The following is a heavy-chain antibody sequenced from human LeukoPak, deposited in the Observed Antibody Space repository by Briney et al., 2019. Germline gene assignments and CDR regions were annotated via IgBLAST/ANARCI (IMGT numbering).Heavy chain of an antibody. CDR1: GGSVSSGSYY. CDR2: IYYSGNT. Sequence: SETLSLTCTVSGGSVSSGSYYWSWIRQPPGTGLEWIGYIYYSGNTNYNPSLKSRVTISLDTSKNQFSLKLSSVTAADTAVYYCARDGDSSGNFDYWGQGTLVTVSS. J-gene: IGHJ4*02. D-gene: IGHD3-22*01. CDR3: ARDGDSSGNFDY. V-gene: IGHV4-61*01.